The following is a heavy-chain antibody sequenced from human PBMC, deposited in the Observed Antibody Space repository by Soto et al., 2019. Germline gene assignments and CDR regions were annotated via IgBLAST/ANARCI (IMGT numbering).Heavy chain of an antibody. CDR2: IIPIFGTA. D-gene: IGHD3-10*01. J-gene: IGHJ5*01. Sequence: SVKVSCKASGGTFSNYAITWVLQAPGQGLEWMGGIIPIFGTANYAQKSQGRVTISADESTSTAYMEMSSLRSDDTAVYYCARGEASGSFFDFWGQGTLVTVS. CDR3: ARGEASGSFFDF. CDR1: GGTFSNYA. V-gene: IGHV1-69*13.